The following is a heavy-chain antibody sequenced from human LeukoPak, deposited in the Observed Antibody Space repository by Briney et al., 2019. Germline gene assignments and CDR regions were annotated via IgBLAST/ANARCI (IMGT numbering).Heavy chain of an antibody. CDR3: ARRNLDYDSSGYHFDY. CDR1: GGSISSSSYY. CDR2: IYYSGST. D-gene: IGHD3-22*01. V-gene: IGHV4-39*01. Sequence: SETLSLTCTVSGGSISSSSYYWGWIRQPPGKGLEWIGSIYYSGSTYYNPSLKSRVTISVDTSKNQFSLKLSSVTAADTAVYYCARRNLDYDSSGYHFDYWGQGTLVTVSS. J-gene: IGHJ4*02.